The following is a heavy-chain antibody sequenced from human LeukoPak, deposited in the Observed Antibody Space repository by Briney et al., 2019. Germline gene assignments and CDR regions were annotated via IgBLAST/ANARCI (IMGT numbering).Heavy chain of an antibody. Sequence: GGSLRLSCAASGFTVSSNYMSWDRQAPGKGLEWVSVIYSGGSTYYADSVKGRFTISRHNSKNTLYLQMNSLRAEDTAVYYCARGPGSSSWREWFDPWGQGTLVTVSS. CDR3: ARGPGSSSWREWFDP. D-gene: IGHD6-13*01. CDR2: IYSGGST. V-gene: IGHV3-53*04. J-gene: IGHJ5*02. CDR1: GFTVSSNY.